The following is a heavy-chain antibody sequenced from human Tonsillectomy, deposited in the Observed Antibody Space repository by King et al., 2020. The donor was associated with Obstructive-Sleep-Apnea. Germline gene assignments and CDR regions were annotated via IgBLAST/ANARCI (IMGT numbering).Heavy chain of an antibody. D-gene: IGHD6-19*01. CDR3: AKGASVAGFYYYDYGMDV. CDR1: GFTFSSYD. CDR2: LSYDGSNK. V-gene: IGHV3-30*18. Sequence: VQLVESGGGVVQPGRSLRLSCAASGFTFSSYDMHWGRQAPGKGVECGAVLSYDGSNKYYADSVKGRFTISRDNSNNTLYLQMNSPRAEDTAVYYCAKGASVAGFYYYDYGMDVWGQGTTVTVSS. J-gene: IGHJ6*02.